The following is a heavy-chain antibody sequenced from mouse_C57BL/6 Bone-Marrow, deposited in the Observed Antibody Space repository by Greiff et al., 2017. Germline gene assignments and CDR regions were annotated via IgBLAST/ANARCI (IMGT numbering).Heavy chain of an antibody. CDR2: ISNGGGST. V-gene: IGHV5-12*01. D-gene: IGHD2-3*01. Sequence: EVQLVESGGGLVQPGGSLKLSCAASGFTFSDYYMYWVRQTPEKRLEWVAYISNGGGSTYYPDTVKGRFTISRDNAKNTLYLQMSRLKSEDTAMYYCARQGLLGDYWGQGTLVTVSA. J-gene: IGHJ3*01. CDR3: ARQGLLGDY. CDR1: GFTFSDYY.